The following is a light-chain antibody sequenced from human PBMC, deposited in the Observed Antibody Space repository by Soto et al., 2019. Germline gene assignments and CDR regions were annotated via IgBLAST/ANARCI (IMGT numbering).Light chain of an antibody. CDR3: TSYTSSITYV. CDR2: DVS. CDR1: SSDVGGYNF. J-gene: IGLJ1*01. V-gene: IGLV2-14*03. Sequence: QSVLTQPASVSGSPGQSITISCTGTSSDVGGYNFVSWYQHHPGKAPKLIIYDVSNRPSGVSNRFSGSKSGNTASLTISGLQAEDEADSYCTSYTSSITYVFGTGTKVTV.